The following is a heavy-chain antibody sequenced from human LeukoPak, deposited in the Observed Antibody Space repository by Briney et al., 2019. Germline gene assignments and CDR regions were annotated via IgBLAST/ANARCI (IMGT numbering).Heavy chain of an antibody. CDR1: GGSFSGYY. Sequence: SETLSLTCAVYGGSFSGYYWSWIRQPPGKGLEWIGEINHSGSTNYNPSLKSRVTISVDTSKNQFSLKLSSVTAADTAVYYCARARPRSVAAAGTSWFDPWGQGTLVTVSS. D-gene: IGHD6-13*01. V-gene: IGHV4-34*01. CDR2: INHSGST. CDR3: ARARPRSVAAAGTSWFDP. J-gene: IGHJ5*02.